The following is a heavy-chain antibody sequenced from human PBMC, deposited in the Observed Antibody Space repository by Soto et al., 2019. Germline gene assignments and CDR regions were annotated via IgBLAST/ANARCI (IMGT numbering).Heavy chain of an antibody. V-gene: IGHV4-39*02. D-gene: IGHD2-15*01. Sequence: NPSETLSLTCTVSGASIKSRNYFWGWIRQPPGKGLEFVGSIHSSGGTYYNPSLKSRVTVSVDLSNSHFSLSLKSLTATDTAVYYCGRLAEAATGHADFDYWGQGTLVTVSS. CDR2: IHSSGGT. CDR1: GASIKSRNYF. CDR3: GRLAEAATGHADFDY. J-gene: IGHJ4*02.